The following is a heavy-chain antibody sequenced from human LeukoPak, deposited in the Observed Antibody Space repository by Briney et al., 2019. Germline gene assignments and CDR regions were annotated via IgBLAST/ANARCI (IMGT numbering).Heavy chain of an antibody. D-gene: IGHD2/OR15-2a*01. J-gene: IGHJ4*02. CDR3: TTAFYRGSAYFDY. V-gene: IGHV3-23*01. CDR1: GFTVSSNY. Sequence: GSLRLSCAASGFTVSSNYMSWVRQAPGKGLEWVSAISGSGGSTYYADSVKGRFTISRDNSKNTLYLQMNSLKTEDTAVYYCTTAFYRGSAYFDYWGQGTLVTVSS. CDR2: ISGSGGST.